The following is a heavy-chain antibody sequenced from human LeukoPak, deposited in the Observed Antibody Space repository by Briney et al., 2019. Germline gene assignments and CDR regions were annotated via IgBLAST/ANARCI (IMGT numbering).Heavy chain of an antibody. V-gene: IGHV4-4*07. D-gene: IGHD2-15*01. Sequence: SETLSLTCIVSGGSISGYYWSWIRQPAGKGLEWIEHMDTSGHTNYNSSLMRRVTMSVDTSKNQFSLRLTSVTAADTAVYYCARHWSHSVAQFGRSYWFDPWGRGTLVTVSS. CDR1: GGSISGYY. J-gene: IGHJ5*02. CDR3: ARHWSHSVAQFGRSYWFDP. CDR2: MDTSGHT.